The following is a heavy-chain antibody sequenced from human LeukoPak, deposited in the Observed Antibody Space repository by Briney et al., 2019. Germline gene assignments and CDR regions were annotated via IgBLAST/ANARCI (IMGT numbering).Heavy chain of an antibody. J-gene: IGHJ4*02. Sequence: GGSLRLSCAASGFTFSDYWMSWMRQAPGKGLEWVANIKYDGNEKYYVDSVKGRFTISRDNAKNTLYLQMNSLRAEDTAVYYCARGEYYDSSGYHYWGQGTLVTVSS. V-gene: IGHV3-7*01. CDR3: ARGEYYDSSGYHY. D-gene: IGHD3-22*01. CDR2: IKYDGNEK. CDR1: GFTFSDYW.